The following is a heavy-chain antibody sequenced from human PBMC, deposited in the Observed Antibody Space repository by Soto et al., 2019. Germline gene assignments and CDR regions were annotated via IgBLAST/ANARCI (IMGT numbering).Heavy chain of an antibody. V-gene: IGHV3-30*18. J-gene: IGHJ4*02. D-gene: IGHD5-12*01. Sequence: GGSLRLSCAAYGFTFSSYGMHWVRQAPGKGLEWVAVISYDGSNKYYADSVKGRFTISRDNSKNTLYLQMNSLRAEDTAVYYRAKDRGNRWLQYYFDYWGQGTLVTVSS. CDR3: AKDRGNRWLQYYFDY. CDR1: GFTFSSYG. CDR2: ISYDGSNK.